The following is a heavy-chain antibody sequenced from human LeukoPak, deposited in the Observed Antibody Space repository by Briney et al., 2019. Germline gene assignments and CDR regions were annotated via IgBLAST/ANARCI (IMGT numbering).Heavy chain of an antibody. Sequence: PSETLSLTCTVYGGSISGYYWNWIRQPPGKGLEWIGYFYYSGSGSANYNPSLKSRLTISGDTSKNQFSLKLRSVTAADTAVYYCARSPGLEARGMRWFFDLWGRGTLVTVSS. CDR1: GGSISGYY. CDR2: FYYSGSGSA. CDR3: ARSPGLEARGMRWFFDL. D-gene: IGHD6-13*01. J-gene: IGHJ2*01. V-gene: IGHV4-59*01.